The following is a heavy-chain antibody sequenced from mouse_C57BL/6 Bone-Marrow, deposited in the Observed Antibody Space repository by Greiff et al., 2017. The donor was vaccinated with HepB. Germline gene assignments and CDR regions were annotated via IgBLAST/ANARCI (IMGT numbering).Heavy chain of an antibody. CDR3: TRWGYYYGSSRFAY. D-gene: IGHD1-1*01. Sequence: QVHVKQSGAELVRPGASVTLSCKASGYTFTDYEMHWVKQTPVHGLEWIGAIDPETGGTAYNQKFKGKAILTADKSSSTAYMELRSLTSEDSAVYYCTRWGYYYGSSRFAYWGQGTLVTVSA. CDR2: IDPETGGT. CDR1: GYTFTDYE. V-gene: IGHV1-15*01. J-gene: IGHJ3*01.